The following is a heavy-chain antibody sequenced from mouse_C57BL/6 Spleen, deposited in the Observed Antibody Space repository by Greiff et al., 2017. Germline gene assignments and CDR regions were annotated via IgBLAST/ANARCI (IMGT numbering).Heavy chain of an antibody. J-gene: IGHJ1*03. D-gene: IGHD1-1*01. CDR2: ISYSGST. V-gene: IGHV3-1*01. CDR3: ARDGYYGSSFYWYFDV. Sequence: EVKVIESGPGMVKPSQSLSLTCTVTGYSITSGYDWHWIRHFPGNKLEWMGYISYSGSTNYNPSLKSRISITHDTSKNHFFLKLNSVTTEDTATYYCARDGYYGSSFYWYFDVCGTGTTVTVSS. CDR1: GYSITSGYD.